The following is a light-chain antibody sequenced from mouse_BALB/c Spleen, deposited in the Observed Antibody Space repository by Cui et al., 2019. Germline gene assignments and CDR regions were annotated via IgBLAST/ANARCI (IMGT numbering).Light chain of an antibody. Sequence: DIQMNQSPSSLSASLGDTITITCHASQNINVWLSWYQQKPGNIPKLLIYKASNLHTGVPSRFSGSGSGTGFTLTTSSLQPEDIATYYCQQGQSDPRTFGGGTKLEIK. CDR3: QQGQSDPRT. J-gene: IGKJ1*01. CDR1: QNINVW. V-gene: IGKV10-94*01. CDR2: KAS.